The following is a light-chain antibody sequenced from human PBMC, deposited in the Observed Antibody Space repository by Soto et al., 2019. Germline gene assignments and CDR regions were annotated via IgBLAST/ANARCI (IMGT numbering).Light chain of an antibody. CDR3: QQRTNCPLLT. CDR1: QSVSSS. V-gene: IGKV3-11*01. Sequence: ENVLTQSPATLSLSPGERATLSCRASQSVSSSLAWYQQKPGQAPRLLIYDASNRATGIPARFSGSGSGTDFTLTIDSLESEDFAVYYCQQRTNCPLLTFGAGTRVEIK. CDR2: DAS. J-gene: IGKJ4*01.